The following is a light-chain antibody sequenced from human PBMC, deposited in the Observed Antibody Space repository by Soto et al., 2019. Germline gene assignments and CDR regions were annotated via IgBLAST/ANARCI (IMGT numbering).Light chain of an antibody. J-gene: IGKJ5*01. Sequence: EIQVTQTPSTLPASVGDRVAITCRASQSIDRWLAWYQQKPGKAPKILIYAASTLESGVPSRFSATVSGTEFSLTITSLQPEDFATYYCQQLFDSPITFGQRTRLDIK. CDR3: QQLFDSPIT. CDR2: AAS. V-gene: IGKV1-5*01. CDR1: QSIDRW.